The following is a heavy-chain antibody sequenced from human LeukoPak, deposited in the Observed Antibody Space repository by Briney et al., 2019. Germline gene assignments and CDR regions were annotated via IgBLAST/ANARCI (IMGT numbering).Heavy chain of an antibody. Sequence: PSETLSLTCTVSGGSISSYYWSWIRQPPGKGLEWIGYIYYSGGTNYNPSLKSRVTISIDTSKNQFSLKLTSVTAADTAVYYCARVDTELNYYYYGMDVWGQGTTVTVSS. CDR1: GGSISSYY. J-gene: IGHJ6*02. D-gene: IGHD1-7*01. V-gene: IGHV4-59*01. CDR3: ARVDTELNYYYYGMDV. CDR2: IYYSGGT.